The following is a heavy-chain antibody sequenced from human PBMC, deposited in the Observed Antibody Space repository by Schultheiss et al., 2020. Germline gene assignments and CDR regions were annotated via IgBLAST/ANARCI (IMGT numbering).Heavy chain of an antibody. J-gene: IGHJ3*02. Sequence: GGSLRLSCAASGFTFRTSWMHWVRHTPGKGLEWVSAISGSGSTIYYADSVKGRFTISRDNAKNSLYLQMNSLRAEDTAVYFCGRDRGAIDIWGQGTMVTVS. CDR2: ISGSGSTI. V-gene: IGHV3-48*04. CDR1: GFTFRTSW. D-gene: IGHD3-10*01. CDR3: GRDRGAIDI.